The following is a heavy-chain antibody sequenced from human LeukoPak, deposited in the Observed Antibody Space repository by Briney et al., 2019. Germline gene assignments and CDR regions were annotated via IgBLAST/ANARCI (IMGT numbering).Heavy chain of an antibody. Sequence: SETLSLTCTVSGGSISTNYWSWIRQPAGKGLEWIGRIFASGSTNYNPSLKSRVTMSVDTSKNQFSLKLSSVTAADTAVYYCARGLKATYYYDSSGYPRGLRFDPWGLGTLVTVSS. CDR1: GGSISTNY. V-gene: IGHV4-4*07. CDR2: IFASGST. CDR3: ARGLKATYYYDSSGYPRGLRFDP. J-gene: IGHJ5*02. D-gene: IGHD3-22*01.